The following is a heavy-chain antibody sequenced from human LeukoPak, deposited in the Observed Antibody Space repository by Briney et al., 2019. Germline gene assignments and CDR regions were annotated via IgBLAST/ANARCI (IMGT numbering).Heavy chain of an antibody. CDR2: INSGGTGT. J-gene: IGHJ5*02. V-gene: IGHV3-74*01. D-gene: IGHD6-19*01. CDR1: GLSFSSNW. Sequence: GGSLRLSCAASGLSFSSNWMHWVRQTPGKGLVWVSRINSGGTGTSYADSVEGRFTISRDNAKNTLFLQMNSLRGEDTAVYYCATSLGPLAESWGQGTLVTVSS. CDR3: ATSLGPLAES.